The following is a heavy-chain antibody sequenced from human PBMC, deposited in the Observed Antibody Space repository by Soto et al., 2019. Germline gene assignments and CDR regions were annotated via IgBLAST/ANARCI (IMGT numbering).Heavy chain of an antibody. V-gene: IGHV1-69*01. CDR2: IIPIFGTA. CDR1: GGTFSSYA. Sequence: QVQLVQSGAEVKKPGSSVKVSCKASGGTFSSYAISWVRQAPGQGLEWMGGIIPIFGTANYAQKLQGSVTITADEDTSTAYMELRSLRSEDTAVYYCALEVHDCYKYNWFDLCVKGKMVTV. J-gene: IGHJ5*02. D-gene: IGHD2-21*01. CDR3: ALEVHDCYKYNWFDL.